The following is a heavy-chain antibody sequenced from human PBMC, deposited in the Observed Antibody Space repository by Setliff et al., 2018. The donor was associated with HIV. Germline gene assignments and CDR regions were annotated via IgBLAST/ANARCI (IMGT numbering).Heavy chain of an antibody. CDR3: ARGRKKTLAVSGTWYFDF. CDR2: VTHSGST. D-gene: IGHD6-19*01. J-gene: IGHJ4*02. Sequence: LSLTCAVYGGSLSGFYWTFIRQSPGKGLEWIGEVTHSGSTTYDPSLKSRITISVDTSKNQFSLKLTSVTAADMGVYYCARGRKKTLAVSGTWYFDFWGQGTLVTVSS. V-gene: IGHV4-34*01. CDR1: GGSLSGFY.